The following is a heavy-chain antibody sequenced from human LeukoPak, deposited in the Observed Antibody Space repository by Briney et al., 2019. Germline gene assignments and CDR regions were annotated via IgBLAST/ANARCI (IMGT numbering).Heavy chain of an antibody. V-gene: IGHV1-18*01. CDR3: ARDPYDYVWGSYRYLYY. D-gene: IGHD3-16*02. J-gene: IGHJ4*02. CDR1: GHTFTSYG. Sequence: ASVKVSCKASGHTFTSYGISWVRQAPGQGLEWMGWISAYNGNTNYAQKLQGRVTMTTDTSTSTAYMELRSLRSDDTAVYYCARDPYDYVWGSYRYLYYWGQGTLVTVSS. CDR2: ISAYNGNT.